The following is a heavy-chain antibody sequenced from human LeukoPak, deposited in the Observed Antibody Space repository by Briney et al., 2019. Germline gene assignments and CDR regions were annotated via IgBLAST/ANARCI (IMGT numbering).Heavy chain of an antibody. Sequence: SETLSLTCTVSGGSISSYYWSWIRRPPGKGLEWIGYIYYSGSTNYNPSLKSRVTISVDTSKNQFSLKLSSVTAADTAVYYCARVGIAAAGSPNDAFDIWGQGTMVTVSS. D-gene: IGHD6-13*01. CDR3: ARVGIAAAGSPNDAFDI. J-gene: IGHJ3*02. V-gene: IGHV4-59*01. CDR1: GGSISSYY. CDR2: IYYSGST.